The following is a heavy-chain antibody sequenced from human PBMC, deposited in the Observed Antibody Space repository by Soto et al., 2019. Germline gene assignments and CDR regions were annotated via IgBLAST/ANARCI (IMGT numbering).Heavy chain of an antibody. CDR3: AKDLGASGWYGIDS. CDR1: GFTFSSYG. D-gene: IGHD6-19*01. CDR2: ISYDGSNK. V-gene: IGHV3-30*18. Sequence: QVQLVESGGGVVQPGRSLRLSCAASGFTFSSYGRHWVRQAPGKGLEWVTVISYDGSNKYYADSVKGRFTISRDTSKNTLYLQMSSLRAEDTAVYYCAKDLGASGWYGIDSWGQGTLVTVSS. J-gene: IGHJ4*02.